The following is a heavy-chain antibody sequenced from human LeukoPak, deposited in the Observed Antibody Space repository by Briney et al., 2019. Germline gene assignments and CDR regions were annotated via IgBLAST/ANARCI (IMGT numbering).Heavy chain of an antibody. CDR1: GYNFTNYW. D-gene: IGHD2-15*01. J-gene: IGHJ4*02. CDR2: IYPGDSDT. Sequence: GESLKISCKGSGYNFTNYWIGWVRQMSGKGLEWMGVIYPGDSDTTYSPSFQGQVTISADKSISTAYLQWSSLKASDTAMYYCARHYCSGGSCQTYFDYWGQGTLVTVSS. V-gene: IGHV5-51*01. CDR3: ARHYCSGGSCQTYFDY.